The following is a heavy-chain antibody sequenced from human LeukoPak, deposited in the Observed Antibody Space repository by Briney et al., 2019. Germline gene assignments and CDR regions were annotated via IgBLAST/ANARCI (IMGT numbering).Heavy chain of an antibody. CDR2: VHTSGGA. V-gene: IGHV4-4*07. J-gene: IGHJ6*03. D-gene: IGHD2-8*02. CDR1: DDSMKSYF. Sequence: SETLSLTCNVSDDSMKSYFWSWIRQPAGKGLVWIGRVHTSGGANYNPSLKSRVTMSLDTSKNLFSLELSSVTAADTAVYYCARDVTGPPTYCYYYMDVWGKGTTVTVSS. CDR3: ARDVTGPPTYCYYYMDV.